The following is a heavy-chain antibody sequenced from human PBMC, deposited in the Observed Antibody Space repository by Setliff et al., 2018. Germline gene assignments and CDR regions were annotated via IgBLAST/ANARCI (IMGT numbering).Heavy chain of an antibody. Sequence: LSLSCAASGFSTYSLIWVRQAPGKGLEWVSSINWNGVSIGYADSVKGRFTISRDNAKNTLYLQMNSLGAEDTAVYYCARDSYTSPDYWGQGTLVTVSS. J-gene: IGHJ4*02. CDR2: INWNGVSI. CDR3: ARDSYTSPDY. CDR1: GFSTYS. V-gene: IGHV3-20*04. D-gene: IGHD6-13*01.